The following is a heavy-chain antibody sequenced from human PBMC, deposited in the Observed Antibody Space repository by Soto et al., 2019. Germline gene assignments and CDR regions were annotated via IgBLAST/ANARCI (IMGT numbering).Heavy chain of an antibody. CDR2: ISSSSSYI. Sequence: GGSLRLSCAASGFTFSSYSMNWVRQAPGKGLEWVSSISSSSSYIYYADSVKGRFTISRDNAKNSLYLQMNSLRAEDTAVYYCAGDRDEAYYDFWSGFKKKGAFDIWGQGTMVTVSS. CDR1: GFTFSSYS. V-gene: IGHV3-21*01. D-gene: IGHD3-3*01. CDR3: AGDRDEAYYDFWSGFKKKGAFDI. J-gene: IGHJ3*02.